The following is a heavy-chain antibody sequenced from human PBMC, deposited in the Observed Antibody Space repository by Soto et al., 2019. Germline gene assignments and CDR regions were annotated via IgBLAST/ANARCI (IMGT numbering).Heavy chain of an antibody. D-gene: IGHD1-7*01. V-gene: IGHV1-3*01. CDR1: GYTFTSYA. Sequence: ASVKVSCKASGYTFTSYAMHWVRQAPGQRLEWMGWINADNGNTKYAQKLQGRVTMTTDTSTSTAYMELSSLRSDDTAVYYCARVSLKGITGTTADYWGQGTLVTRLL. CDR3: ARVSLKGITGTTADY. J-gene: IGHJ4*02. CDR2: INADNGNT.